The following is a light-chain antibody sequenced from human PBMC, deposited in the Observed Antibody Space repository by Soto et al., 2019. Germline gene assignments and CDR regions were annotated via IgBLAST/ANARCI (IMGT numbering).Light chain of an antibody. Sequence: DIQMTQSPCSLSASVGDRVTFTCRASQGISYYLDWFQQKPGKAPKTLIYAGSSLRSAVPSRFSGSGAGTDFSLTIISLQAEDFATSYCYQYHTYPDTFGQGTKLEIK. V-gene: IGKV1-16*01. J-gene: IGKJ2*01. CDR1: QGISYY. CDR3: YQYHTYPDT. CDR2: AGS.